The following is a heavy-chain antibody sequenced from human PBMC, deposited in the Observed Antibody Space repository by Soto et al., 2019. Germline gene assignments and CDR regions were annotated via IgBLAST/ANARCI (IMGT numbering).Heavy chain of an antibody. D-gene: IGHD2-15*01. CDR2: ISYDGSNK. CDR3: ARDDVLCDGGRCYGIPLDV. J-gene: IGHJ6*04. Sequence: PGGSLRLSCAASGFTFSSYGMHWVRQAPGKGLEWVAVISYDGSNKYYGDSVKGRFTISRDNSNNTLYLQMNSLRPEDTAVYYCARDDVLCDGGRCYGIPLDVWGKGTTVTVSS. CDR1: GFTFSSYG. V-gene: IGHV3-30*04.